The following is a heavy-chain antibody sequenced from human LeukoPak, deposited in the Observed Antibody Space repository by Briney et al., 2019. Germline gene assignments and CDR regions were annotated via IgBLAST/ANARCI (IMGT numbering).Heavy chain of an antibody. J-gene: IGHJ4*02. D-gene: IGHD4-11*01. CDR1: GFTFSSYA. Sequence: PGGSLRLSCAASGFTFSSYAMSWVRQAPGKGLEWVSGLSSSGGSTYYADSVKGRFTISRDNSKNTLYLQMNSLRAEDTAVYYCARAALQYIDYWGQGTLVTVSS. CDR2: LSSSGGST. CDR3: ARAALQYIDY. V-gene: IGHV3-23*01.